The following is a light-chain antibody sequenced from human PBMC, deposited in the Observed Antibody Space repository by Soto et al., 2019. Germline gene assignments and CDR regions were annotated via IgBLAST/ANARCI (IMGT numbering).Light chain of an antibody. V-gene: IGKV3-15*01. Sequence: MQSPGTLSLSPGERATLSCRASQSISSSYLAWYQQKPGHAPRLLIYGASTRATGIPARFSGSGSGTEFTLTISSLQSEDFAVYYCQQDNNWPPWTFGQVTKVDIK. J-gene: IGKJ1*01. CDR3: QQDNNWPPWT. CDR1: QSISSSY. CDR2: GAS.